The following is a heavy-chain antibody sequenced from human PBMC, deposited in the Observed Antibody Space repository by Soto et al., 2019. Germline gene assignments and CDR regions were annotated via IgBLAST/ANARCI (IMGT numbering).Heavy chain of an antibody. J-gene: IGHJ6*02. CDR1: GYTFTSYG. D-gene: IGHD6-13*01. CDR2: ISAYNGNT. V-gene: IGHV1-18*01. CDR3: ARELYPYSSSPTGGMDV. Sequence: QVQLVQSGAEVKKPGASVKVSCKASGYTFTSYGISWVRQAPGQGLEWMGWISAYNGNTNYAQKLQGRVTMTTDTSTSTAYMELRSLRSDDTAVYYCARELYPYSSSPTGGMDVWGQGTTVTVSS.